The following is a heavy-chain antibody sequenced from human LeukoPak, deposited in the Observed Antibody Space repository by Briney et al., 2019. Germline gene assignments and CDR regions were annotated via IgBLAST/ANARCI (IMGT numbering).Heavy chain of an antibody. D-gene: IGHD4-17*01. CDR2: MKRDGSEI. V-gene: IGHV3-7*01. CDR1: GFTFSTYW. J-gene: IGHJ4*02. Sequence: GGSLRLSCSASGFTFSTYWMSWVRQAPGKGLEWVANMKRDGSEIYYVDSVKGRFTISRDNAKNSLYLQMNSLRAEDTAVYYCAREKEEGNGDYGYWGQGTLVTVSS. CDR3: AREKEEGNGDYGY.